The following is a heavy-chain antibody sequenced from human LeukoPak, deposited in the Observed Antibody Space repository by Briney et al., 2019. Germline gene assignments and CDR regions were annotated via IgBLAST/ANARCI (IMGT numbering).Heavy chain of an antibody. CDR2: IYTSGST. J-gene: IGHJ6*03. CDR3: ARIRELPITHLYYYYYMDV. Sequence: PSETLSLTCTVSGGSISSGSYYWSWIRQPAGKGLEWIGRIYTSGSTNYNPSLKSRVTISVDTSKNQFSLKLSSVTAADTAVYYCARIRELPITHLYYYYYMDVWGKGTTVTVSS. CDR1: GGSISSGSYY. V-gene: IGHV4-61*02. D-gene: IGHD1-7*01.